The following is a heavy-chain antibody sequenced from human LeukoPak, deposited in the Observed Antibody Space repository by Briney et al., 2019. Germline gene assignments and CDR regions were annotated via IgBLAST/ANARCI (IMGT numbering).Heavy chain of an antibody. V-gene: IGHV4-39*07. CDR2: ISYSGST. CDR1: GAAIKNSYYK. D-gene: IGHD6-19*01. CDR3: ARGGYSSGWLNFDY. Sequence: ASETLSLTCTVSGAAIKNSYYKWGWIRQPPGKGLEWIGSISYSGSTYYNPSLKSRVTISVDTSKNQFSLKLSSVTAADTAVYYCARGGYSSGWLNFDYWGQGTLVTVSS. J-gene: IGHJ4*02.